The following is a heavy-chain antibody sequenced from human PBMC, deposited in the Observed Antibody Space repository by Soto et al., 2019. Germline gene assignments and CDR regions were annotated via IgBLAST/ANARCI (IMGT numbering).Heavy chain of an antibody. D-gene: IGHD2-21*01. J-gene: IGHJ3*02. CDR2: ISNDGSNK. Sequence: QVQLVESGGGGVQPGRSLRLSCAASGFIFSSYSMHWVRQAPGKGLEWVAMISNDGSNKDYVDSVKGRFTISRDNSNNTLSLQMNSLRAEDTAVYYCARDQFLDAFDIWGQGTMVTVSS. CDR3: ARDQFLDAFDI. V-gene: IGHV3-30-3*01. CDR1: GFIFSSYS.